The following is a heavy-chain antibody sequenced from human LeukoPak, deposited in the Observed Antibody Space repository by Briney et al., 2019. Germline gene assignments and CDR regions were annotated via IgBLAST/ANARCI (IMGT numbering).Heavy chain of an antibody. D-gene: IGHD3-22*01. Sequence: GGSLRLSCADSGFTFSSYAMSWVSQAPGKWLEWVSLISTSGRTHYADSVQGRFTISRDNSKNTLSLHMNSLRAEDTAVYYCARGLDSSGYYHVVDSWGQGALVTVSS. CDR2: ISTSGRT. CDR1: GFTFSSYA. J-gene: IGHJ4*02. CDR3: ARGLDSSGYYHVVDS. V-gene: IGHV3-23*01.